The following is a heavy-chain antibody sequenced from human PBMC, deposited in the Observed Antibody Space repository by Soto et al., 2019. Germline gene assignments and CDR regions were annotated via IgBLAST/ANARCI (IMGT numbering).Heavy chain of an antibody. V-gene: IGHV4-34*01. D-gene: IGHD1-1*01. J-gene: IGHJ4*02. CDR2: INHREST. Sequence: QVQLQQWGAGLLKPSETLSLTCAVYGGSFSGYYWSWIRQPPGKGLEWIVEINHRESTNYNPSLKSGVTISVDTSINQFSLKVSSVTAADTAVYYCARGVHGCARRYFDYWGLGTLVTVSS. CDR3: ARGVHGCARRYFDY. CDR1: GGSFSGYY.